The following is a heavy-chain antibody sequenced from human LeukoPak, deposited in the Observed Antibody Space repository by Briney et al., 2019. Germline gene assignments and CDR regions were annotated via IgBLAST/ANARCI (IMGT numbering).Heavy chain of an antibody. V-gene: IGHV4-39*01. J-gene: IGHJ3*02. CDR2: IYYSGST. D-gene: IGHD3-22*01. CDR1: GGSISSSSYY. CDR3: ARPRVLNYYDSSGYLALAGAFDI. Sequence: SETLSLTCTVSGGSISSSSYYWGWIRQPPGKGLEWIGSIYYSGSTYYNPSLKSRATISVGTSKNQFSLKLSSVTAADTAVYYCARPRVLNYYDSSGYLALAGAFDIWGQGTMVTVSS.